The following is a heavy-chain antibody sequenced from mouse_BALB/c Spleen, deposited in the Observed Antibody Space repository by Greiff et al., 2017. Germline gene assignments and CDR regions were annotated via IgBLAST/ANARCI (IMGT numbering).Heavy chain of an antibody. CDR1: GFNIKDTY. CDR2: IDPANGNT. Sequence: VQLQQSGAELVKPGASVKLSCTASGFNIKDTYMHWVKQRPEQGLEWIGRIDPANGNTKYDPKFQGKATITADTSSNTAYLQLSSLTSEDTAVYYCARAHYYAMDNRGQGTSDTVSS. J-gene: IGHJ4*01. CDR3: ARAHYYAMDN. V-gene: IGHV14-3*02.